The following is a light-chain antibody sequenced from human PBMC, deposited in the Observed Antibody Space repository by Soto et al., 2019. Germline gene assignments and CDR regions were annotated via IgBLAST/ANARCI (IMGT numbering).Light chain of an antibody. CDR1: SSDVGAYKY. J-gene: IGLJ1*01. Sequence: QSALTQPASVSGSPGRSITISCTGTSSDVGAYKYVAWYQQHSGKAPKVMIFEVSNRPSGVSNRFSGSKSGNTASLTISGLQAEDEADYYCTSYTTSTTLVFGTGTKLTVL. CDR3: TSYTTSTTLV. V-gene: IGLV2-14*01. CDR2: EVS.